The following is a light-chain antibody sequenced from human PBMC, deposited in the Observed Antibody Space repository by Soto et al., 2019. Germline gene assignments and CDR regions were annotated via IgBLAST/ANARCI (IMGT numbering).Light chain of an antibody. CDR1: QSVSSN. CDR2: AAS. Sequence: EIVMTQSPATLSVSPWVRSTLSCRASQSVSSNLAWYQQKPGQAPRLLIYAASTRATGIPARFSGSGSGTEFTLTISSLQSEDFAVYYCQQYNNWPRTFGQGTKVDIK. J-gene: IGKJ1*01. CDR3: QQYNNWPRT. V-gene: IGKV3-15*01.